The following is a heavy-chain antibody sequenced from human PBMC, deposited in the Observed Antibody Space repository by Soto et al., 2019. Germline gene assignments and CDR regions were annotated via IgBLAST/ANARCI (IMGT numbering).Heavy chain of an antibody. CDR3: ARDFRYDILTGYYTPLAFDY. J-gene: IGHJ4*02. D-gene: IGHD3-9*01. Sequence: QVQLVQSGAEVKKPGASVKVSCKASGYTFTSYAMHWVRQAPGQRLEWMGWINAGNGNTKYSQKFQGRVTITRDTSASTAYRELSSLRSEDTAVYYCARDFRYDILTGYYTPLAFDYWGQGTLVTVSS. CDR2: INAGNGNT. V-gene: IGHV1-3*01. CDR1: GYTFTSYA.